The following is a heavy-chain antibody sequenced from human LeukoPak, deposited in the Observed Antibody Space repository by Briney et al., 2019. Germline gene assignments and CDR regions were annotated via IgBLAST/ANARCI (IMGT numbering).Heavy chain of an antibody. D-gene: IGHD3-3*01. V-gene: IGHV4-31*01. Sequence: SETLSLTCPLSGGSLSSGGYYWSWIRQHPGKGLEWMGYIYYIGSTYYNPSLKSPVTISVDTSKNQFSLKLSCLTAGDTAVYYCARARPSVVVIINDAFDIWGQGTMVTVSS. CDR1: GGSLSSGGYY. CDR2: IYYIGST. J-gene: IGHJ3*02. CDR3: ARARPSVVVIINDAFDI.